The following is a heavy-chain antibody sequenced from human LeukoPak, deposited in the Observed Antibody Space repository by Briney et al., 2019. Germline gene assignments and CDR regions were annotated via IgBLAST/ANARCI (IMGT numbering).Heavy chain of an antibody. Sequence: SETLSLTCSVSVGTTSPYSWSWIRQPPGKGLEWIGYIESSGTTYYNPSLKSRVIISVHTSKNQFSLKVNSVTAADHAVYYCARHGGAYSFDFWGQGTLVTVSS. CDR1: VGTTSPYS. D-gene: IGHD2-15*01. CDR3: ARHGGAYSFDF. CDR2: IESSGTT. J-gene: IGHJ4*02. V-gene: IGHV4-59*08.